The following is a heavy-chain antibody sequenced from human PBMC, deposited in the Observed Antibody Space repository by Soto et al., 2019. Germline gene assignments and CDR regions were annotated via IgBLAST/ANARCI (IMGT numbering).Heavy chain of an antibody. Sequence: EVQLLQSGGGLVQPGGPLGLSCGASGFTFISYPMSWVRHVPGKGLEWISSISGSGANTWYAGSVQGRFIISRDNSKSTVSLHMSSLRVEDTAIYYCARDRATFDSWGQGTLVTVSS. CDR1: GFTFISYP. J-gene: IGHJ4*02. CDR3: ARDRATFDS. D-gene: IGHD1-26*01. V-gene: IGHV3-23*01. CDR2: ISGSGANT.